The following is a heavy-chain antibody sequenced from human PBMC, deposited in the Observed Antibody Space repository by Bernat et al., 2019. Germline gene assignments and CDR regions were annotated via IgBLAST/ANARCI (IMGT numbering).Heavy chain of an antibody. J-gene: IGHJ1*01. CDR2: IYWDDYK. CDR3: AHRPGTGDTEDFQH. CDR1: GFSLSTSGVG. Sequence: QIPLKESGPTLVKPTQTLTLTCTFSGFSLSTSGVGVGWIRQPPGKALEWLALIYWDDYKRYSPSLKSGLTITKNTTKNQVVITMNNMDPVDTATDYCAHRPGTGDTEDFQHWGQGTLVTVSS. V-gene: IGHV2-5*02. D-gene: IGHD1-1*01.